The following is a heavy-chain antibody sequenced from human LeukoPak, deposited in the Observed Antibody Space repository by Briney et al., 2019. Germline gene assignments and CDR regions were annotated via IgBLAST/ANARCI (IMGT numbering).Heavy chain of an antibody. J-gene: IGHJ3*02. V-gene: IGHV1-46*01. D-gene: IGHD1-7*01. Sequence: ASVKVSCKASGYTLTSYFIHWVRQAPGQGLKWMGIINPSGGSTSYAQKFQGRVTMTRDTSTSTAYMELSSLRSEDTAVYYCARDQDWNYAFDIWGQGTMVTVSS. CDR3: ARDQDWNYAFDI. CDR2: INPSGGST. CDR1: GYTLTSYF.